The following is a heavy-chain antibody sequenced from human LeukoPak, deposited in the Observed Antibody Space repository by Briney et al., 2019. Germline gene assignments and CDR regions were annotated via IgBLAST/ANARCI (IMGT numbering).Heavy chain of an antibody. CDR3: ARTYSSGTLPFDY. J-gene: IGHJ4*02. Sequence: SETLSLTCTVSGGSISSYYWSWIRQPPGKGLEWIGYIYYSGSTNYNPSLKRRVTISVDTSKNQFSLKLSSVTAADTAVYYCARTYSSGTLPFDYWGQGTLVTVSS. V-gene: IGHV4-59*01. D-gene: IGHD6-19*01. CDR1: GGSISSYY. CDR2: IYYSGST.